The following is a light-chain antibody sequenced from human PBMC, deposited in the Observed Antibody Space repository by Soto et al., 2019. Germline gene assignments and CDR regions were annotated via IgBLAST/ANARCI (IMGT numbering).Light chain of an antibody. Sequence: DIQRTQSPSTLSASVGDRVTITCRASQSISSWLAWYQQKPGKAPKLLIYDASSLERGVPSRFSGSGSGTEFTLTISSLQPDDFATYYCQQYNSYRGAFGQGTKVDNK. CDR1: QSISSW. CDR3: QQYNSYRGA. CDR2: DAS. J-gene: IGKJ1*01. V-gene: IGKV1-5*01.